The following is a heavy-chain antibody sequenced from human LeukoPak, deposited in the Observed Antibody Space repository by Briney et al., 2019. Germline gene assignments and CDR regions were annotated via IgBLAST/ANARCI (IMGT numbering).Heavy chain of an antibody. CDR1: GGSISSGGYH. J-gene: IGHJ3*02. CDR3: AREETYYYGSGSYYKALDAFDI. D-gene: IGHD3-10*01. CDR2: IYYSGST. Sequence: SQTLSLTCTVSGGSISSGGYHWSWIRQHPGKGLEWIGYIYYSGSTYYNPSLKSRVTISVDTSKNQFSLKLSSVTAADTAVYYCAREETYYYGSGSYYKALDAFDIWGQGTMVTVSS. V-gene: IGHV4-31*03.